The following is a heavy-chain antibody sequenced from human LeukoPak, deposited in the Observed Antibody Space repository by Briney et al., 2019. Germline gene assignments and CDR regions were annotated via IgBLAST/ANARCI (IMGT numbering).Heavy chain of an antibody. Sequence: ASVKVSCKASGYTFSGYYIHWVRQAPGQGLEWMGWINPNSGGTNYAQKFQGRVTMTRDTSISTAYMELSRLRSDDTAVYYCARDSEMVWFGELLGWFDPWGQGTLVTVSS. V-gene: IGHV1-2*02. CDR3: ARDSEMVWFGELLGWFDP. J-gene: IGHJ5*02. CDR1: GYTFSGYY. D-gene: IGHD3-10*01. CDR2: INPNSGGT.